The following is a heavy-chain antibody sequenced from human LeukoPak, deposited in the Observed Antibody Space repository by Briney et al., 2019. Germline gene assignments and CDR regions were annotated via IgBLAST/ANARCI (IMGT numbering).Heavy chain of an antibody. CDR3: AKTPYYDSTGYYHYYYYATDV. J-gene: IGHJ6*02. CDR2: ISAGGSNT. D-gene: IGHD3-22*01. Sequence: GGSLRLSCAASGFTFDKYAMTWVRQAPGKGLEWVSAISAGGSNTYYADSVKGRFTISRDTSKNTLYLQMHSLRAEDTAVYYCAKTPYYDSTGYYHYYYYATDVWGQGTTVTVSS. V-gene: IGHV3-23*01. CDR1: GFTFDKYA.